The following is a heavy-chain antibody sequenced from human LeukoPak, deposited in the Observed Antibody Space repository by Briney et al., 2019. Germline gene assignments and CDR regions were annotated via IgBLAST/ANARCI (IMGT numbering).Heavy chain of an antibody. CDR1: GFTFSSYS. D-gene: IGHD2-2*03. Sequence: GSLRLSCAASGFTFSSYSMNWVRQAPGKGLEWVSSISSSSSYIYYADSVKGRFTISRDNAKNSLYLQMNSLRAEDTAVYYCARGGLGYCSSTSCADGDYWGQGTLVTVSS. CDR2: ISSSSSYI. J-gene: IGHJ4*02. CDR3: ARGGLGYCSSTSCADGDY. V-gene: IGHV3-21*01.